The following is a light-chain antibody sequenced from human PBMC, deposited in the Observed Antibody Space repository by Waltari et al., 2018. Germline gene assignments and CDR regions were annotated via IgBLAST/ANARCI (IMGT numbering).Light chain of an antibody. CDR1: SSDGGGYNY. J-gene: IGLJ2*01. Sequence: QSALTQPASVSGSPGQSITISCTGTSSDGGGYNYVPWYQQHPGKAPKVMIYDVSKRPSGVSSRFSGSKSGNTASLTISGLQTEDEADYYCSSYTSSSALVFGGGTKLTVL. CDR2: DVS. V-gene: IGLV2-14*01. CDR3: SSYTSSSALV.